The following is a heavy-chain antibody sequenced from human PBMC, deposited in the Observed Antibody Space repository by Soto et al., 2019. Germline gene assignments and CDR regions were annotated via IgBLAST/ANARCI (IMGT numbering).Heavy chain of an antibody. D-gene: IGHD3-16*02. CDR3: VRGIKGSYPL. CDR2: IGTAGGT. V-gene: IGHV3-13*04. J-gene: IGHJ4*02. Sequence: EEQLVESGGGLVQPGGSLRLSCAASGFTFLYYDMHWVRQATGKGLQWVSAIGTAGGTYYAGSVKGRFSISRENAKNSLYLQLNSLRAGDTAVYYCVRGIKGSYPLWGQGALVTVSS. CDR1: GFTFLYYD.